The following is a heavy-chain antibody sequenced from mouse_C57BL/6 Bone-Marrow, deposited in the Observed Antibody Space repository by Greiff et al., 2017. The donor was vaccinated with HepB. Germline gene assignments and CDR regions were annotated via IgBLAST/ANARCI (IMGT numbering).Heavy chain of an antibody. CDR3: ARDRGYYGSSYGFAY. Sequence: EVQRVESGGGLVKPGGSLKLSCAASGFTFSSYAMSWVRQTPEKRLEWVATISDGGSYTYYPDNVKGRFTISRDNAKNNLYLQMSHLKSEDTAMYYCARDRGYYGSSYGFAYWGQGTLVTVSA. CDR1: GFTFSSYA. CDR2: ISDGGSYT. V-gene: IGHV5-4*01. J-gene: IGHJ3*01. D-gene: IGHD1-1*01.